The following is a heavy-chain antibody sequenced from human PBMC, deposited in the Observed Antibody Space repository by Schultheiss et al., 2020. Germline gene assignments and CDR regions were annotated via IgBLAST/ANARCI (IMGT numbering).Heavy chain of an antibody. D-gene: IGHD3-22*01. Sequence: SETLSLTCTVSGGSISSYYWSWIRQPPGKGLEWIGYIYYSGSTNYNPSLKSRVTISVDTSKNQFSLKLSSVTAADTAVYYCARVQTIINYDSSGYYDAFDIWGLGTMVTVSS. CDR2: IYYSGST. V-gene: IGHV4-59*01. J-gene: IGHJ3*02. CDR1: GGSISSYY. CDR3: ARVQTIINYDSSGYYDAFDI.